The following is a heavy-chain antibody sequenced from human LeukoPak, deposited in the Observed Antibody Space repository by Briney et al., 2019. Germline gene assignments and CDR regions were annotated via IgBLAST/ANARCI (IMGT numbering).Heavy chain of an antibody. J-gene: IGHJ4*02. CDR1: GFTFNSFG. CDR3: ARQQLQLWYD. Sequence: GGSLRLSCAASGFTFNSFGMHWVRQAPGKGLEWVAVISYDGSNKYFADSVKGRFTISRDNAKNSLYLQMNSLRAEDTAVYYCARQQLQLWYDWGQGTLVTVSS. V-gene: IGHV3-30*03. CDR2: ISYDGSNK. D-gene: IGHD5-18*01.